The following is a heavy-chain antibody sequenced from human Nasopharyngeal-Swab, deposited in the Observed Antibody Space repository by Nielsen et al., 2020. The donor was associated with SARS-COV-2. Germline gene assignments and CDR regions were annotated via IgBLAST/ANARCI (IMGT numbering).Heavy chain of an antibody. D-gene: IGHD6-13*01. Sequence: RQAPGKGLEWIGFIYYSGSTYYNPSLKSRVTISVDTSKNQFSLKLSSVTAADTAVYYCASSSWDNWFDPWGQGTLVTVSS. J-gene: IGHJ5*02. V-gene: IGHV4-39*07. CDR2: IYYSGST. CDR3: ASSSWDNWFDP.